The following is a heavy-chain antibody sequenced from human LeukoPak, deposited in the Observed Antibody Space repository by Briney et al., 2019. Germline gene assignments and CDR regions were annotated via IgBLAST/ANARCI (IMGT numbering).Heavy chain of an antibody. J-gene: IGHJ4*02. CDR3: ARWEVPAAKAYFDY. V-gene: IGHV5-51*01. D-gene: IGHD2-2*01. CDR1: GYSFTSYR. CDR2: IYPGDSDT. Sequence: PGESLKISCKGFGYSFTSYRIGWVRQMPGKGLEWMGIIYPGDSDTRYSPSFQGQVTISADKSISTAYLQWSSLKASDTAMYYCARWEVPAAKAYFDYWGQGTLVTVSS.